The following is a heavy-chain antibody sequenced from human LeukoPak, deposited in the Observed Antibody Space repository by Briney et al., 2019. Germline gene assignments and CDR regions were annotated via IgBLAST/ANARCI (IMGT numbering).Heavy chain of an antibody. J-gene: IGHJ4*02. CDR1: GFTFSSYS. CDR3: AKGDRGHCTGVKCYPFDY. D-gene: IGHD2-8*02. V-gene: IGHV3-48*01. CDR2: ISSSSSTI. Sequence: GGSLRLSCAASGFTFSSYSMNWVRQAPGKGLEWVSYISSSSSTIYYADSVKGRFTISRDNAKNSLFLQMSSLRAEDTAVYHCAKGDRGHCTGVKCYPFDYWGQGTVVTVSS.